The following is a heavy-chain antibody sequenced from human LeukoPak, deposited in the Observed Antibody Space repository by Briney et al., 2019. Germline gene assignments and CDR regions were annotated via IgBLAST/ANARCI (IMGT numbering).Heavy chain of an antibody. D-gene: IGHD3-16*02. CDR2: IYYSGST. CDR3: ASLKYDYVWGSYHIFDY. CDR1: GGSISSGGYY. J-gene: IGHJ4*02. V-gene: IGHV4-31*03. Sequence: SQTLSLTCTVSGGSISSGGYYWSWIRQHPGKGLEWIGYIYYSGSTYYNPSLKSRVTISVDTSKNQFSLKLSSVTAADTAVYYCASLKYDYVWGSYHIFDYWGQGTLVTVSS.